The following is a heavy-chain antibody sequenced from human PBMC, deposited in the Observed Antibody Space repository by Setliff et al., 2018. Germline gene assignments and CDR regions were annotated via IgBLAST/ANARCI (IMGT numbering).Heavy chain of an antibody. CDR2: TIPMFGSA. D-gene: IGHD5-12*01. J-gene: IGHJ6*03. CDR3: AREGVDIRSSTDYRYYMDV. CDR1: GGTFRSYG. V-gene: IGHV1-69*05. Sequence: SVKVSCKASGGTFRSYGISWVRQAPGQGLEWMGGTIPMFGSANYAQKFQGRVTIITDEFTGTAYMELSSLRTEDTAVYYCAREGVDIRSSTDYRYYMDVWGKGPRSPSP.